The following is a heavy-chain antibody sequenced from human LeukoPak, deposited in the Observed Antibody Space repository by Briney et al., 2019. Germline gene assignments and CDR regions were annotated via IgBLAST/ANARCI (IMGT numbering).Heavy chain of an antibody. D-gene: IGHD4-17*01. J-gene: IGHJ4*02. Sequence: GGSLRLSCAASGFTFSSYSMNWVRQAPGKGLEWVSYISSSSSTIYFADSVKGRFTISRDTAKNSLYPQMNSLRAEDTAVYYCARGHYGDYVPFDYWGRGTLVTVSS. CDR3: ARGHYGDYVPFDY. CDR2: ISSSSSTI. V-gene: IGHV3-48*01. CDR1: GFTFSSYS.